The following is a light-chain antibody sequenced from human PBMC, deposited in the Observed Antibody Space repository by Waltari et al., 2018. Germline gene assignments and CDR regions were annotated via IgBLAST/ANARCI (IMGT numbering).Light chain of an antibody. Sequence: DIQMTQSPSSLAASVGDRVTITFRASQGISKFLAWFRQKPGKAPDSLIYGASSLQRGVPSRFSGSGSGTDFTLTVSSLQAEDVAVYYCHQYYTTPYTFGQGTKLEIK. CDR3: HQYYTTPYT. CDR2: GAS. J-gene: IGKJ2*01. V-gene: IGKV1-16*01. CDR1: QGISKF.